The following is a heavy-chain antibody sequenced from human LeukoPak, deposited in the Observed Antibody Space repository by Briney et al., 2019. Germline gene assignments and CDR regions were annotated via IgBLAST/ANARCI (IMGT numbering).Heavy chain of an antibody. D-gene: IGHD6-19*01. CDR2: INHSGST. CDR3: ARGRVYSSGWEWGFDY. V-gene: IGHV4-34*01. J-gene: IGHJ4*02. Sequence: SETLSLTCAVYGGSFSGYYWSWIRQPPGKGLEWIGEINHSGSTNHNPSLKSRVTISVDTSKNQYSLKLSYVTAADTAVYYCARGRVYSSGWEWGFDYWGQGTLVTVSS. CDR1: GGSFSGYY.